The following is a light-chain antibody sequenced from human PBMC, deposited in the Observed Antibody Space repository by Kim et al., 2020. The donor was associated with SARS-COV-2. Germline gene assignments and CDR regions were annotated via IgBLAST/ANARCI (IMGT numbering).Light chain of an antibody. CDR2: DVT. CDR1: SSDVGAYNY. Sequence: QSALTQPASVSGSPGQSITISCTGTSSDVGAYNYVSWYQQHPGKAPKLMIYDVTNRPSGVSNRFSGSKSGNTASLTTSGLQAEDEADYYCSSYTRSATCVFGAGTKVTVL. V-gene: IGLV2-14*03. J-gene: IGLJ1*01. CDR3: SSYTRSATCV.